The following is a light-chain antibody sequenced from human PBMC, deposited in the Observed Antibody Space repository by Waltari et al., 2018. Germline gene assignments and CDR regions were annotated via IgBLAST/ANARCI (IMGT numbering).Light chain of an antibody. J-gene: IGLJ3*02. Sequence: QTVVTQEPSLTVSPGGAVTLTCASSAGAVTSGNYPNWIQQKPGQVPRSLIHSTTNRHSWTPARFSGSLLVCKAALTLSGVQPEDEAEYYCLLYDGSDQVFGGGTKLTVL. V-gene: IGLV7-43*01. CDR3: LLYDGSDQV. CDR2: STT. CDR1: AGAVTSGNY.